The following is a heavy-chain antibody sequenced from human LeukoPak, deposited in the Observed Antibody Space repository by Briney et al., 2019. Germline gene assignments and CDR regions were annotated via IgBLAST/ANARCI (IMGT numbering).Heavy chain of an antibody. CDR2: ISGSGGST. J-gene: IGHJ4*02. CDR1: GFTFSSYG. D-gene: IGHD1-26*01. Sequence: PGGSLRLSCAASGFTFSSYGMSWVRQAPGKGLEWVSAISGSGGSTYYADFVKGRFTISRDNSKNTLYLQMNSLRAEDTAVYYCAKSKVGAWDYWGQGTLVTVSS. CDR3: AKSKVGAWDY. V-gene: IGHV3-23*01.